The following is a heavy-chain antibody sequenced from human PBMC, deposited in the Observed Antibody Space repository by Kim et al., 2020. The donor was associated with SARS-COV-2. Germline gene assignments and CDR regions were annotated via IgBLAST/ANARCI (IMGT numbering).Heavy chain of an antibody. Sequence: SETLSLTCTVSGGSISSSSYYWGWIRQPPGKGLEWIGSIYYSRSTYYNPSLKSRVTISVDTSKNQFSLKLSSVTAADTAVYYCARSRGVRGVITTGYYYYGMDVWGQGTTVTVSS. J-gene: IGHJ6*02. CDR2: IYYSRST. CDR3: ARSRGVRGVITTGYYYYGMDV. V-gene: IGHV4-39*01. D-gene: IGHD3-10*01. CDR1: GGSISSSSYY.